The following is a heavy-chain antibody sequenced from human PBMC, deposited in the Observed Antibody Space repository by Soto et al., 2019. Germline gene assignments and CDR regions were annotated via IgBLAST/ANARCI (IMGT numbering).Heavy chain of an antibody. J-gene: IGHJ4*02. CDR2: INTDGTST. Sequence: PGGSLRLSCAASGFTFSSYAMSWVRQAPGKGLVWVSGINTDGTSTYYADSVKGRFTISRDNAENTLYLQMSSLRAADTAVYYCARGVRTTVPNYWGQGTLVTVSS. V-gene: IGHV3-23*01. CDR3: ARGVRTTVPNY. CDR1: GFTFSSYA. D-gene: IGHD4-17*01.